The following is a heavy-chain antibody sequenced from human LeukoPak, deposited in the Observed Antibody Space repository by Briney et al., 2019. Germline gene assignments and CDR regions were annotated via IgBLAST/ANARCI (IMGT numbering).Heavy chain of an antibody. Sequence: SVKVSCKASGGTFSSYAISWVRQAPGQGLEWRGGIIPIFGTANYAQKFQGRVTITADESTSTAYMELSSLRSEDTAVYYCASYYYDSSGYPYFDYWGQGTLVTVSS. CDR1: GGTFSSYA. V-gene: IGHV1-69*13. CDR2: IIPIFGTA. CDR3: ASYYYDSSGYPYFDY. J-gene: IGHJ4*02. D-gene: IGHD3-22*01.